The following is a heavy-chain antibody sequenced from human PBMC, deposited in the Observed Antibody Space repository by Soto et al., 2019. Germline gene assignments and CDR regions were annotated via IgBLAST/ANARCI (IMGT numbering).Heavy chain of an antibody. J-gene: IGHJ4*02. CDR2: IYYSGIT. CDR3: ASRGGSYRYGYYFDY. V-gene: IGHV4-30-4*01. CDR1: GGSISSGDYY. Sequence: KPSETLSLTCTVSGGSISSGDYYWSWIRQPPGKGLEWIGYIYYSGITYYNPSLKSRLTISLDTSKNQFSLKLSSVTAADTAVYYCASRGGSYRYGYYFDYWGQGTLVTV. D-gene: IGHD3-16*02.